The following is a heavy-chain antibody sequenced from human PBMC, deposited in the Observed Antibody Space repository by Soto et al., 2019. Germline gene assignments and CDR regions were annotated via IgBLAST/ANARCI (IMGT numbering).Heavy chain of an antibody. CDR1: GGSISSYY. CDR2: IYYSGST. J-gene: IGHJ5*02. V-gene: IGHV4-59*01. Sequence: SETLSLTCTVSGGSISSYYWSWIRQPPGKGLEWIGYIYYSGSTNYNPSLKSRVTISVDTSKNQFSLKLSSVTAADTAVYYCARDSIVGATKWFDPWGQGTLVTVSS. D-gene: IGHD1-26*01. CDR3: ARDSIVGATKWFDP.